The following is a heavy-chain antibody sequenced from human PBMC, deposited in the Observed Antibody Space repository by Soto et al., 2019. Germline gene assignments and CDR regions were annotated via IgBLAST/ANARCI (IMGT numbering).Heavy chain of an antibody. J-gene: IGHJ5*02. CDR2: INAGNGNT. V-gene: IGHV1-3*01. D-gene: IGHD3-22*01. Sequence: ASVKVSCKASGYTFTSSAMHWVRQAPGQRLEWMGWINAGNGNTKYSQKFQGRVTITRDTSASTAYVELSSLRSEDTAAYYCARDGAEVNYYDSSGYYLPPVNWFDPWGQGTLVTVSS. CDR3: ARDGAEVNYYDSSGYYLPPVNWFDP. CDR1: GYTFTSSA.